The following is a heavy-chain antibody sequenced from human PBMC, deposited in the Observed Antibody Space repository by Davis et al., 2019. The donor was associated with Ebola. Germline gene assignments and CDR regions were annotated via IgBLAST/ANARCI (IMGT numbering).Heavy chain of an antibody. CDR2: INPNSGGT. CDR1: RYTFTGYY. D-gene: IGHD3-10*01. V-gene: IGHV1-2*06. J-gene: IGHJ4*02. CDR3: ANSITVAAQANFDY. Sequence: SVQVSCKASRYTFTGYYMHWVRQAPGQRLEWMGRINPNSGGTNYAQKFQGRVTMTRDTSISTAYMELSRLTSDDTAVYYCANSITVAAQANFDYWGQGIVVTVSS.